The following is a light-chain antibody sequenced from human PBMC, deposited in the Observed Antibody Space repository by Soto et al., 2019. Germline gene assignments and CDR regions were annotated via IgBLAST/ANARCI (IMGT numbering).Light chain of an antibody. CDR1: QVIRNY. J-gene: IGKJ2*01. CDR3: QQYEELPYT. V-gene: IGKV1-33*01. CDR2: DIS. Sequence: DIKMTQSASSLSASVGDRVTITCQASQVIRNYLNWYRQKPGKAPELLIYDISTLEIGVQSRFGGSGSGTDFTFTITGLQPEDIGTYFCQQYEELPYTFGQGTKLEI.